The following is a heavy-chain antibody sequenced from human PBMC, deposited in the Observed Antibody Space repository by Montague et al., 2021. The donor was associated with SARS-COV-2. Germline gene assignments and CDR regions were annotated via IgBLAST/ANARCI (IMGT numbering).Heavy chain of an antibody. J-gene: IGHJ1*01. D-gene: IGHD2-2*01. V-gene: IGHV4-61*02. CDR1: GGSISSGGYY. CDR2: IYTTGTT. CDR3: ARDGYASGDFYNRHFDR. Sequence: TRSLTCTVSGGSISSGGYYRSWIRQPAGKGLEWIGRIYTTGTTNHNPSLKSRVTMFIDTSKNQYSLKLTSVTAADTGVYYCARDGYASGDFYNRHFDRWGQGALVTVSS.